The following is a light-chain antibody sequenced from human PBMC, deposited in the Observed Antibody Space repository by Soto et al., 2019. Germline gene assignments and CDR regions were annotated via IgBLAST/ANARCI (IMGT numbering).Light chain of an antibody. CDR3: QQSYVLTRT. CDR1: QTITHY. CDR2: DAS. Sequence: DIHMTQSPSFLSASVGASVTITCRANQTITHYLNWYQQKPGRAPALLIYDASSLQSGVPSRFSGRGSGTDFSLTITSLQLADFASYFCQQSYVLTRTFGPGTKVDI. V-gene: IGKV1-39*01. J-gene: IGKJ1*01.